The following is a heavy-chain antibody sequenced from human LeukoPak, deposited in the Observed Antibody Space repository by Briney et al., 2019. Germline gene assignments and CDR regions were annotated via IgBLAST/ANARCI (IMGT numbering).Heavy chain of an antibody. Sequence: SETLSLTCAVYGGSFSGYYWSWIRQPPGKGLEWIGEINHSGSTNYNPSLKSRVTISVDTSKNQFSLKLSSVTAADTAVYYCARAGIYYDSSGFDYWGQGTLVTVSS. D-gene: IGHD3-22*01. J-gene: IGHJ4*02. CDR1: GGSFSGYY. CDR2: INHSGST. CDR3: ARAGIYYDSSGFDY. V-gene: IGHV4-34*01.